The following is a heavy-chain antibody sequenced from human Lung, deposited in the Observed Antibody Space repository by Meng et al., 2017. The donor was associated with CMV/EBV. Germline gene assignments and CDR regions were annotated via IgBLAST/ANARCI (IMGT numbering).Heavy chain of an antibody. V-gene: IGHV7-4-1*02. J-gene: IGHJ4*02. CDR3: ARLYCSGGSCYTIDY. Sequence: HVHVVKSGSELKKPGASRKVSCKASGYPFPRYAMNWVRQAPGQGLEWMGWINTNTGNPTYAQGFTGRFVFSLDTSVSTAYLQISSLKAADTAVYYCARLYCSGGSCYTIDYWGQGTLVTVSS. CDR1: GYPFPRYA. CDR2: INTNTGNP. D-gene: IGHD2-15*01.